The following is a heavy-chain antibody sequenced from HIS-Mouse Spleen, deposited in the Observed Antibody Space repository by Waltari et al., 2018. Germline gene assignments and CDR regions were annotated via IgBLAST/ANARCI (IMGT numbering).Heavy chain of an antibody. D-gene: IGHD1-20*01. V-gene: IGHV4-34*01. Sequence: QVQLQQWGAGLLKPSETLSLTCAVYGGSFSGYYWRWIRQPPGKGLEWIGEINHSGSTNYTPSLKSRVTISVDTSKNQFSLKLSSVTAADTAVYYCARAPPNWNDGGFDYWGQGTLVTVSS. CDR3: ARAPPNWNDGGFDY. CDR1: GGSFSGYY. J-gene: IGHJ4*02. CDR2: INHSGST.